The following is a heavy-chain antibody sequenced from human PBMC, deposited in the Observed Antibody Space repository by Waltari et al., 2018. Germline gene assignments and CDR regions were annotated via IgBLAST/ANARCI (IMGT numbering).Heavy chain of an antibody. Sequence: EVQLLESGGGLVQPGGSLRLSCAASGFTFSSYAMSWVRQAPGKGLEWVSAISGSGGSTYYADSVKGRFTISRDNSKNTLYLQMNSLRAEDTAVYYCAKDTPDYYDSSGYYPAVDWYFDLWCRGTLVTFSS. J-gene: IGHJ2*01. D-gene: IGHD3-22*01. CDR2: ISGSGGST. CDR1: GFTFSSYA. V-gene: IGHV3-23*01. CDR3: AKDTPDYYDSSGYYPAVDWYFDL.